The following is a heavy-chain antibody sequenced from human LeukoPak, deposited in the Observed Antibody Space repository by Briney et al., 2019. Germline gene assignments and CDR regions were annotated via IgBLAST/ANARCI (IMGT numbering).Heavy chain of an antibody. V-gene: IGHV3-48*01. J-gene: IGHJ6*03. Sequence: GGSLRLSCAASGFTFSTYSMNWVRQAPGKGLEWVSYISSSSSTIYYADSVKGRFTISRDNAENSLHLQMNSLGAEDTAVYYCARDDHYNYYYMDVWGKGTTVTVSS. CDR1: GFTFSTYS. CDR3: ARDDHYNYYYMDV. CDR2: ISSSSSTI.